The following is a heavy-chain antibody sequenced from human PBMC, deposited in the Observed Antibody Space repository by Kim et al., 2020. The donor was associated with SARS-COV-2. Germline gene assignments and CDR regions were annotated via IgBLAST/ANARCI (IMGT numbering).Heavy chain of an antibody. D-gene: IGHD6-19*01. CDR3: ARGQADSSGWYEDDAFDI. V-gene: IGHV3-30*01. J-gene: IGHJ3*02. Sequence: KGRFTISRDNSKNTLYLQMNSLRAEDTAVYYCARGQADSSGWYEDDAFDIWGQGTMVTVSS.